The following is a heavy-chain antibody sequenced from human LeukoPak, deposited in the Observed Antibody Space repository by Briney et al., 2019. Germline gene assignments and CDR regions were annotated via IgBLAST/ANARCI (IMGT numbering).Heavy chain of an antibody. Sequence: SETLSLTCAVYGGSFSGYYWSWIRQPPGKGLEWIGYIYYSGSTNYNPSLKSRVTISVDTSKNQFSLKLSSVTAADTAVYYCARVDSSGWYAITYWGQGTLVTVSS. CDR3: ARVDSSGWYAITY. D-gene: IGHD6-19*01. CDR2: IYYSGST. CDR1: GGSFSGYY. J-gene: IGHJ4*02. V-gene: IGHV4-59*01.